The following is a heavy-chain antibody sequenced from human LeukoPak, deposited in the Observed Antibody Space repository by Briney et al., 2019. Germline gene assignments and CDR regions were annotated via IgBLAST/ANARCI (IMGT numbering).Heavy chain of an antibody. D-gene: IGHD3-16*01. J-gene: IGHJ4*02. CDR1: GGSISSRSYY. CDR3: ARQDGGDYFDY. Sequence: PSETLSLTCTVSGGSISSRSYYWGWIRQPPGKGLEWIGSIYYSGSTYYNPSLKSRVTISVDTSKNQFSLKLSSVTAADTSVYYCARQDGGDYFDYWGQGTLVTVSS. V-gene: IGHV4-39*01. CDR2: IYYSGST.